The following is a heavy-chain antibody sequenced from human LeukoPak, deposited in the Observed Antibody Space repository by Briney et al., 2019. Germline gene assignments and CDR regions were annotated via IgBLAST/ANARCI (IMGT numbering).Heavy chain of an antibody. D-gene: IGHD6-6*01. V-gene: IGHV4-30-4*01. Sequence: PSETLSLTCTVSGGSIKNGDYYWSWIRQPPGKGLEWIGYIYYSGLTYYNPSLKSRVTISVDTSKNQFSLKLSSVTAADTAVYYCVRQEYSSSWYWGQGTLVTVSS. CDR2: IYYSGLT. J-gene: IGHJ4*02. CDR3: VRQEYSSSWY. CDR1: GGSIKNGDYY.